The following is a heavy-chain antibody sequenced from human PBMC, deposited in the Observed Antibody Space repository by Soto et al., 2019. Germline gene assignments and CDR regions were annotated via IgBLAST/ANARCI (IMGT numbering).Heavy chain of an antibody. CDR1: GFTFSSYA. J-gene: IGHJ4*02. Sequence: QVQLVESGGGVVQPGRSLRLSCAASGFTFSSYAMHWVRQAPGKGLEWVAVISYDGSNKYYADSVKGRFTISGDNSKNTLYLKMNSLKAEATAVYYCASQVDYWGQGTLVTVSS. CDR3: ASQVDY. V-gene: IGHV3-30-3*01. CDR2: ISYDGSNK.